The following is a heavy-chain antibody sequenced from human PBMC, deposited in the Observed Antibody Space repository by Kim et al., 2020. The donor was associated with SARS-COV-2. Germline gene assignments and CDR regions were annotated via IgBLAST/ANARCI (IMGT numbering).Heavy chain of an antibody. CDR2: SYI. Sequence: SYINYADSMTSRFTLSRDNAKNSLYLPMNSLGAEDTAVYYCQAAMVPFDYWGQGTLVTVSS. V-gene: IGHV3-21*01. J-gene: IGHJ4*02. D-gene: IGHD5-18*01. CDR3: QAAMVPFDY.